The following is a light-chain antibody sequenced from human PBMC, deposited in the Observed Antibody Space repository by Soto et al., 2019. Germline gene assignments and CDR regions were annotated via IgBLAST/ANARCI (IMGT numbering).Light chain of an antibody. J-gene: IGLJ1*01. Sequence: QSALAQPASVSGSPGQSITISCTGTRTDIVSSNYVAWYQQQPGKATKLIIYEARNRPSGASNRFSGSKSDNTASLTISWLYPWYEADYYCCSAPCSSSYYFCTGTKLTVL. V-gene: IGLV2-14*01. CDR2: EAR. CDR3: CSAPCSSSYY. CDR1: RTDIVSSNY.